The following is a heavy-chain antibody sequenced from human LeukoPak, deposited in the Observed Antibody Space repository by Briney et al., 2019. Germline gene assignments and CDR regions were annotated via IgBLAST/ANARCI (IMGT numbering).Heavy chain of an antibody. J-gene: IGHJ4*02. V-gene: IGHV3-7*01. D-gene: IGHD3-22*01. Sequence: GGSLRLSCATSGFTFSNYWMTWLRQAPGKGLEWVAHINQDGGDNHYVDSVKGRFTISRDNAKNSVYLQMNGLRAEDTAVYYCANHHDKSGYFAFDHWGQGTLVTVSS. CDR3: ANHHDKSGYFAFDH. CDR1: GFTFSNYW. CDR2: INQDGGDN.